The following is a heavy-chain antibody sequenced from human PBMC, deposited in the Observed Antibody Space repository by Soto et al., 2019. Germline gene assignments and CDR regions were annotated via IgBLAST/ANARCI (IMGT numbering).Heavy chain of an antibody. J-gene: IGHJ3*02. V-gene: IGHV3-74*01. Sequence: GGFLRLSCAASGFTFSSYWRHWVRQAPGKGLVWVSRINSDGSSTSYADSVKGRFTISRDNAKNSLYLQMNSLRAEDTAVYYCAREESYSDAFDIWGQGAMVTVSS. CDR1: GFTFSSYW. CDR2: INSDGSST. CDR3: AREESYSDAFDI. D-gene: IGHD1-26*01.